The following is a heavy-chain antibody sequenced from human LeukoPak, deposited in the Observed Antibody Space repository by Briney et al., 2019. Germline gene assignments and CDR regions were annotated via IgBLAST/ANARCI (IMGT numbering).Heavy chain of an antibody. J-gene: IGHJ4*02. D-gene: IGHD6-19*01. CDR2: IDGGGGRT. Sequence: GGSLRLSCIASGFAFSSYAMSWVRQAPGVGLEWVSAIDGGGGRTWHADSVRGRFTISRDNSKNTLFMQMNSLRAEDTAVYYCAKAFSIAVAGTAYYFDYWGQGTLVTVSS. CDR1: GFAFSSYA. CDR3: AKAFSIAVAGTAYYFDY. V-gene: IGHV3-23*01.